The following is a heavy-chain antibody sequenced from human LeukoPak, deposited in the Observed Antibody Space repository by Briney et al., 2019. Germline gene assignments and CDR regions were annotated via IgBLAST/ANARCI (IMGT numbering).Heavy chain of an antibody. CDR3: GRWGVTAGLDR. Sequence: GGSLRLSCAASGFTFSSYAMSWVRQAPGKGLEWVSAISGSGGSTYYADSVKGRFTISRDNAQNSLYLQMNSLRAEDSGVYYCGRWGVTAGLDRWGQGTLVTVSS. CDR1: GFTFSSYA. J-gene: IGHJ5*02. D-gene: IGHD3-10*01. V-gene: IGHV3-23*01. CDR2: ISGSGGST.